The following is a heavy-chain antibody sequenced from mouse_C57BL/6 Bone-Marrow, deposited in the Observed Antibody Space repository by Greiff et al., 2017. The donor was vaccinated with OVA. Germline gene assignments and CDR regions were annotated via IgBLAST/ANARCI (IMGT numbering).Heavy chain of an antibody. D-gene: IGHD1-1*01. CDR2: IDPENGDT. Sequence: EVQLQQSGAELVRPGASVKLSCTASGFNIKDDYMHWVKQRPEQGLEWIGWIDPENGDTEYASKFQGKATITADTSSTTAYLQLSSLTSEDTAVYYCTSYYYGRSWGQGTLVTVAA. V-gene: IGHV14-4*01. CDR3: TSYYYGRS. J-gene: IGHJ3*01. CDR1: GFNIKDDY.